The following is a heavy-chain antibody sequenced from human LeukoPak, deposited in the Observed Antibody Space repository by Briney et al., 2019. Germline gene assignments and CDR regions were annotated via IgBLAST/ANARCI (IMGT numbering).Heavy chain of an antibody. Sequence: SETLSLTCTVSGGSISSSTYYWGWIRPPPGQGLEWIGCIYYSGSTYYNPSLKSRVTISVDTSKNQFSLKVSSVTAADTAVYYCASTPSGSGYYYYYYMDVWGKGTTVTVSS. CDR3: ASTPSGSGYYYYYYMDV. V-gene: IGHV4-39*01. CDR2: IYYSGST. D-gene: IGHD3-10*01. J-gene: IGHJ6*03. CDR1: GGSISSSTYY.